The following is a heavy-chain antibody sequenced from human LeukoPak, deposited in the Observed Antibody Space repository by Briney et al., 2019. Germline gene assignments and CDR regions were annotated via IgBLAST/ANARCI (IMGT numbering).Heavy chain of an antibody. V-gene: IGHV4-59*01. CDR3: ARGLSVGGATLFWFDP. Sequence: SETLSLTCTVSGGSISSYYWSWIRQPPGQGLEWIGYIYYSGSTNYNPSLKSRVTISVDTSKNQFSLKLSSVTAADTAVYYCARGLSVGGATLFWFDPWGQGTLVTVSS. CDR2: IYYSGST. CDR1: GGSISSYY. D-gene: IGHD1-26*01. J-gene: IGHJ5*02.